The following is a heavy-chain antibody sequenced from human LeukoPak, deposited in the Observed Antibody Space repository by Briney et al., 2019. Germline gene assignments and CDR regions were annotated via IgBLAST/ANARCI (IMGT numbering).Heavy chain of an antibody. V-gene: IGHV3-66*01. D-gene: IGHD6-13*01. Sequence: GGSLRLSCAASEFSVGSNYMTWVRQAPGKGLEWVSLIYSGGSTYYADSVKGRFTISRDNSKNTLYLQMNNLRAEDTAVYYCVRERGYSSSWYTFWGQGTLVTASS. CDR3: VRERGYSSSWYTF. CDR2: IYSGGST. J-gene: IGHJ4*02. CDR1: EFSVGSNY.